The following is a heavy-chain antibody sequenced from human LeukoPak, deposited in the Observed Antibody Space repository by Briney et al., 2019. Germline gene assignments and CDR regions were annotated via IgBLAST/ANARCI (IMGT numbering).Heavy chain of an antibody. CDR3: ARRGTVTGAFDI. V-gene: IGHV1-3*01. Sequence: ASVKVSCKASGYTFTSYAMHWVRQAPGQRLEWMGWINAGNGNAKYSQKFQGRVTITRDTSASTAYMELSRLRSDDTAVYYCARRGTVTGAFDIWGQGTMVTVSS. D-gene: IGHD1-14*01. CDR1: GYTFTSYA. CDR2: INAGNGNA. J-gene: IGHJ3*02.